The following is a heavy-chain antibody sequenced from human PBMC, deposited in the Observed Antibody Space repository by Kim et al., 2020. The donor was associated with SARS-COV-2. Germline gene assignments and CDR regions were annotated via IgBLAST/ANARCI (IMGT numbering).Heavy chain of an antibody. V-gene: IGHV4-4*07. CDR2: SYTCGST. J-gene: IGHJ4*02. D-gene: IGHD2-2*01. Sequence: SETLSLTCTVSGGSITSYYWCWIWMPDGKGLERIWSSYTCGSTNYNPSPKSRVTMSVDTYKNQIPLKLSSVTAADTDGYFCARAWSSTSGLGNFYYCGQGALVTVSS. CDR3: ARAWSSTSGLGNFYY. CDR1: GGSITSYY.